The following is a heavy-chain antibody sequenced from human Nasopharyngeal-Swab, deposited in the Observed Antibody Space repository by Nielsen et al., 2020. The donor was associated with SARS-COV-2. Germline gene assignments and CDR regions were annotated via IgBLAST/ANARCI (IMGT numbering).Heavy chain of an antibody. J-gene: IGHJ2*01. D-gene: IGHD2-2*01. V-gene: IGHV4-34*01. CDR3: ASSPRQPPARGWYFDL. Sequence: SQTLSLTCAVYGGSFSGYYWSWIRQPPGKGLEWIGEINHSGSTNYNPSLKSRVTTSVDTSKNQFSLKLSSVTAADTAVYYCASSPRQPPARGWYFDLWGRGTLVTVSS. CDR1: GGSFSGYY. CDR2: INHSGST.